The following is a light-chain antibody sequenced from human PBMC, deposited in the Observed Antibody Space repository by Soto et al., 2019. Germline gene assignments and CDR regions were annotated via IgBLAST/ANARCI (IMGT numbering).Light chain of an antibody. J-gene: IGLJ2*01. CDR2: GTS. CDR1: SSNFGAGYD. V-gene: IGLV1-40*01. CDR3: QSYDSSLSGVV. Sequence: QSVLTQPPSVSGAPGQRVTISCTGSSSNFGAGYDVHWYQQLPGTAPKLLIYGTSNRPSGVPDRFSGSKSGTSASLAITGLQAEDEADYYCQSYDSSLSGVVFGAGTKLTVL.